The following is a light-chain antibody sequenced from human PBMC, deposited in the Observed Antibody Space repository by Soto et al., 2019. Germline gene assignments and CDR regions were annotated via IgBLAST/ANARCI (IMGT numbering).Light chain of an antibody. Sequence: QSALTQPASVSGSPGQSITISRTGSSSDVGDYDYVAWYQQHPDKAPKLMIFDVSSRPSGVSNRFSGSKSGSTASLTISGLQAEDDADYFCSSYSSSGTLYVFGTGTKVTVL. CDR3: SSYSSSGTLYV. CDR2: DVS. V-gene: IGLV2-14*03. CDR1: SSDVGDYDY. J-gene: IGLJ1*01.